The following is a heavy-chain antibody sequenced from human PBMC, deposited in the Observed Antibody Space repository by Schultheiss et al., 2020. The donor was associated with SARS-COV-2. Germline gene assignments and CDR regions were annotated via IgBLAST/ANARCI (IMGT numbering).Heavy chain of an antibody. J-gene: IGHJ5*02. V-gene: IGHV4-59*01. CDR3: ARDAVSYNWFDP. CDR2: IYYSGST. D-gene: IGHD3-16*02. Sequence: SETLSLTCTVSGGSISSYYWSWIRQPPGKGLEWIGYIYYSGSTNYNPSLKSRVTISVDTSKNQFSLKLSSVTAADTAVYYCARDAVSYNWFDPWGQGTLVTVSS. CDR1: GGSISSYY.